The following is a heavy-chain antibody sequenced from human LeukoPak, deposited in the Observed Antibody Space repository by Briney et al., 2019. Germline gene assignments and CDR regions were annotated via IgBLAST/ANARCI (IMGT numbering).Heavy chain of an antibody. D-gene: IGHD2-15*01. Sequence: GASVKVSYTPSGYTFTHHYIHWVRQAPGQGLEWMGWINPNSGGTNYAQKFQGRVTMARDTSISTAYMELNRLRSDDTAVYFCATDRLSQELLDYWGQGTLVTVSS. J-gene: IGHJ4*02. CDR1: GYTFTHHY. CDR2: INPNSGGT. V-gene: IGHV1-2*02. CDR3: ATDRLSQELLDY.